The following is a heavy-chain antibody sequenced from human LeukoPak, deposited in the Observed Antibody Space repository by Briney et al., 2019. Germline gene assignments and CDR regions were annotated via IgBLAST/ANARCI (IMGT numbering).Heavy chain of an antibody. CDR2: IKRDGSEK. V-gene: IGHV3-7*01. D-gene: IGHD3-22*01. J-gene: IGHJ3*02. Sequence: GGSLRLSCTASGFTSSRYWMIWVRQAPGKGLEWMANIKRDGSEKYYVDSVKGRFTISRDNAKNSLFLQMNGLRVEDTAVYYCARDASYYDSSGYYDAFDIWGQGTMVTVSS. CDR1: GFTSSRYW. CDR3: ARDASYYDSSGYYDAFDI.